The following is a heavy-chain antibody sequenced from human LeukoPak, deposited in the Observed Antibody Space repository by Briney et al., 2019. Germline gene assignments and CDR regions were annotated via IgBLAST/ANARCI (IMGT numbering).Heavy chain of an antibody. V-gene: IGHV3-64*01. D-gene: IGHD5-18*01. J-gene: IGHJ4*02. Sequence: PGGSLKLSYAASGFTFTTYRMHWVRQAPGKGLEYVSGISSDGGSTYYANSVTGRFTISRDNSKNTLYLQMGSLRGEDMAVYSCAREEVELWSGFGYWGQGTLVTVSS. CDR2: ISSDGGST. CDR3: AREEVELWSGFGY. CDR1: GFTFTTYR.